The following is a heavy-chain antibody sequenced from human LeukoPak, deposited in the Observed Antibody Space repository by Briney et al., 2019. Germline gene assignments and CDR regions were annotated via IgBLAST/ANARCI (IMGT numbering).Heavy chain of an antibody. CDR2: IKNSNGHT. Sequence: ASVKVSCKAIDYSFRSFGISWVRQAPGQGLEWMGWIKNSNGHTQYAQKFQGRITMTTDTSTTTAYMEMRRLRSDDTAVYYCARVLLWFGELFDFDYWGQGTLVTVSS. V-gene: IGHV1-18*01. J-gene: IGHJ4*02. CDR1: DYSFRSFG. CDR3: ARVLLWFGELFDFDY. D-gene: IGHD3-10*01.